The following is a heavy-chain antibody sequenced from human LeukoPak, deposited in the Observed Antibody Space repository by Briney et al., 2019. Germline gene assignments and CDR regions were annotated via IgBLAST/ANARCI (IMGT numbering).Heavy chain of an antibody. CDR1: GFTFDDYA. CDR2: ISWNSGSI. Sequence: GGSLRLSCAASGFTFDDYAMHWVWQAPGKGLEWVSGISWNSGSIGYADSVKGRFTISRDNAKNSLYLQMNSLRAEDTAVYYCARDPYQLLLGLNDYWGQGTLVTVSS. D-gene: IGHD2-2*01. V-gene: IGHV3-9*01. CDR3: ARDPYQLLLGLNDY. J-gene: IGHJ4*02.